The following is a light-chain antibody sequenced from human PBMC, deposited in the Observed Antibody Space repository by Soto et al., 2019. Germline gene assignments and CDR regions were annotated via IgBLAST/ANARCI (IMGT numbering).Light chain of an antibody. J-gene: IGLJ2*01. CDR1: SSNIGSNT. Sequence: QSVLTQPPSASGTPGQRVTLSCSGSSSNIGSNTVYWYQQLPGTAPKLLIYSNNQRPSGVPDRFSGSKSGTSASLAISGLLSEDEADYYCAAWDDSPNGVVFGGGTTLTVL. CDR3: AAWDDSPNGVV. V-gene: IGLV1-44*01. CDR2: SNN.